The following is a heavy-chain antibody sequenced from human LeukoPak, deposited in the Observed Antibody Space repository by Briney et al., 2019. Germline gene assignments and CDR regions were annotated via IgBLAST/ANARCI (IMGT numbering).Heavy chain of an antibody. V-gene: IGHV3-33*01. D-gene: IGHD6-6*01. CDR1: GFTFSSFV. CDR2: IWHDGSNK. CDR3: AREDSSSHSYDY. Sequence: GGSLRLSCAASGFTFSSFVMHWVRQAPGKGLEWVAVIWHDGSNKHYADSVRGRFTISRDNSKNTLYLQVNTLRVEDTAVYYCAREDSSSHSYDYWGQGTLVTVSS. J-gene: IGHJ4*02.